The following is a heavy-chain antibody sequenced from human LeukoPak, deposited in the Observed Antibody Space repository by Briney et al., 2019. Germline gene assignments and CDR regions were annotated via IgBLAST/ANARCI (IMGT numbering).Heavy chain of an antibody. Sequence: PGGSLRLSCAASGFTFSSYGMHWVRQAPGKGLEWVAFIRYDGSNKYYADSVKGRFTISRDNSKNTLYLQMNSLRAEDTAVYYCAKGDTPIRITMVRESRAFDYWGQGTLVTVSS. CDR1: GFTFSSYG. D-gene: IGHD3-10*01. V-gene: IGHV3-30*02. CDR3: AKGDTPIRITMVRESRAFDY. CDR2: IRYDGSNK. J-gene: IGHJ4*02.